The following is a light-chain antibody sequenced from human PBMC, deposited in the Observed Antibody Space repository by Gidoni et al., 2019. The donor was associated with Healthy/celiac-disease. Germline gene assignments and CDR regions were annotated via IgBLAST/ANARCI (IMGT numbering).Light chain of an antibody. CDR2: DDS. CDR3: QVWDTSSDHPNWV. Sequence: SYVLTQPPSVSVAPGQTARITCGGNNIGGKSVHWYQQKPGQAPVLVFYDDSDRPSGIPERFSGSNSGNTATLTISGVEAGDEADYYCQVWDTSSDHPNWVFGGGTKLTVL. CDR1: NIGGKS. V-gene: IGLV3-21*02. J-gene: IGLJ3*02.